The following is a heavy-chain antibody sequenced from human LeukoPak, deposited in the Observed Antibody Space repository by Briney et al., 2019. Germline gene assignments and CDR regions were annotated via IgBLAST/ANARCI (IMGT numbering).Heavy chain of an antibody. D-gene: IGHD3-10*01. Sequence: ASVKVSCKASGYTFTSYGISWVRQAPGQGLEWMGWISAYNGNTNYAQKLQGRVTMTTDTSTSTAYMQLSSLRSDDTAVYYCARFLLDGSGSYYVYDYWGQGTLVTVSS. V-gene: IGHV1-18*01. CDR1: GYTFTSYG. CDR3: ARFLLDGSGSYYVYDY. CDR2: ISAYNGNT. J-gene: IGHJ4*02.